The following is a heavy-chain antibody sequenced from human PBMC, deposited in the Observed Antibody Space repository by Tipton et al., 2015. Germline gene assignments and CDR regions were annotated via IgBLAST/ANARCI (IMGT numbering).Heavy chain of an antibody. D-gene: IGHD3-3*01. Sequence: LRLSCSVSSDSISKYYWSWIRQPPGKELEWIGYIQYSGSTNYNPSLKSRVTISVDTSKNEFSLKLRSVTAADTTVYYCARDLEHGMDVWGQGTTVTVSS. V-gene: IGHV4-59*01. CDR1: SDSISKYY. CDR2: IQYSGST. CDR3: ARDLEHGMDV. J-gene: IGHJ6*02.